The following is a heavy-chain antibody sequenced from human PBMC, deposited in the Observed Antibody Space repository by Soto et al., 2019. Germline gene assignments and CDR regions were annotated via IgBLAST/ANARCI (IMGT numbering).Heavy chain of an antibody. V-gene: IGHV2-26*04. Sequence: QVTVKESGPVLVKPTETLTLTCTVSGFSLSNAGLGVSWLRQPPGKALEWLAHIFSNDEKSYSTSLKSRLTISKYTSKSQVVLTMTNMDPVDTATYYCASTYSTSWYWFDPWGQGTLVTVSS. CDR3: ASTYSTSWYWFDP. J-gene: IGHJ5*02. CDR2: IFSNDEK. CDR1: GFSLSNAGLG. D-gene: IGHD6-13*01.